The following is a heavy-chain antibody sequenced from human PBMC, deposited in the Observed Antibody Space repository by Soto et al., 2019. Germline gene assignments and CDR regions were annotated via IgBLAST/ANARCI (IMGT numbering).Heavy chain of an antibody. Sequence: QITLKESGPTLVKPTQTLTLTCTFSGFSLSSTRMAVGWIRQPPGKALEWLALIYWDDDKRYSPFLNSRLTITQDTSKTQVVLTMSNMDPVDTARYYCAHIVVAGLGYYFDYWGQGTLVTVSS. CDR1: GFSLSSTRMA. V-gene: IGHV2-5*02. CDR3: AHIVVAGLGYYFDY. J-gene: IGHJ4*02. CDR2: IYWDDDK. D-gene: IGHD6-19*01.